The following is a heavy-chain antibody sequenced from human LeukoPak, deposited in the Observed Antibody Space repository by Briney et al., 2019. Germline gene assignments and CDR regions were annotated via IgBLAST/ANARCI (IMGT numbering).Heavy chain of an antibody. CDR1: GGSISSYY. J-gene: IGHJ4*02. V-gene: IGHV4-4*07. D-gene: IGHD1-26*01. Sequence: SETLSLTCTVSGGSISSYYWSWIRQPAGKGLEWIGRIYTSGSTNYNPSLKSRVTMSVDTSKNQFSLKLSSVTAADTAVYYCARDRGAYSGSYSGLDYWGQGTLVTVSS. CDR2: IYTSGST. CDR3: ARDRGAYSGSYSGLDY.